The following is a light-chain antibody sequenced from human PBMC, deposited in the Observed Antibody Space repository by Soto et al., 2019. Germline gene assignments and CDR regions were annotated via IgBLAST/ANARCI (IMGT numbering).Light chain of an antibody. J-gene: IGKJ1*01. Sequence: DIQMSQSPSTLSASVVDRVTITCRASQSISSWLAWYQQKPGKAPKLLIYDASSLENGVPSRFSGSGSGTEFTLTISSLQPDDFATYYCQQERAFGQGTKVDIK. CDR1: QSISSW. CDR2: DAS. CDR3: QQERA. V-gene: IGKV1-5*01.